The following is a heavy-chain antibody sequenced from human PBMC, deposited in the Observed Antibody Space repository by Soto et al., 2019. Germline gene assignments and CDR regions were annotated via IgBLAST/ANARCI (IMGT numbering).Heavy chain of an antibody. V-gene: IGHV1-46*01. CDR3: ARSKAGPSGMAV. CDR1: GDTFASYY. D-gene: IGHD6-6*01. Sequence: ASVEVCCKACGDTFASYYRHSARQAPGQGLEWIGIINPGGGSTSYAQKFQGRVTMTRDTSTSTVYMELSSLRSEDTAVYYCARSKAGPSGMAVWGQGTTDTVSS. J-gene: IGHJ6*02. CDR2: INPGGGST.